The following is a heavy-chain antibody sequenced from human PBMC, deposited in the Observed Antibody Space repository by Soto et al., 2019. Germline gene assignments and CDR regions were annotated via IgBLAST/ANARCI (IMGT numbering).Heavy chain of an antibody. CDR3: ARDRYSYGR. D-gene: IGHD5-18*01. V-gene: IGHV4-59*12. CDR2: IHYTGST. J-gene: IGHJ4*02. CDR1: GGSISSYY. Sequence: ETLSLTCTVSGGSISSYYWSWIRQFPGKGLEWIGYIHYTGSTKYNPSLKSRVTISVDTSKNQISLRLSSVTVADTAVYYCARDRYSYGRWGQGVLVTVSS.